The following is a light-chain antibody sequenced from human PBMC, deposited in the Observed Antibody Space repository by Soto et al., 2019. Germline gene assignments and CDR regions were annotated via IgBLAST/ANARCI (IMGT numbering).Light chain of an antibody. CDR3: QQYNNWPPLT. Sequence: EIVMTQSPATLSVSPGERATVSCRASQFVGSNLAWYQQKPGQAPRLLIYGASTRATGIPARFSGSGSGTEFTLTISSLQSEDFALYYCQQYNNWPPLTSGGGTKVEIK. J-gene: IGKJ4*01. CDR2: GAS. V-gene: IGKV3-15*01. CDR1: QFVGSN.